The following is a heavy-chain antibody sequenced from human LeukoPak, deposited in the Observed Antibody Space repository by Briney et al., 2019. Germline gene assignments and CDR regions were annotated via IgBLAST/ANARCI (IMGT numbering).Heavy chain of an antibody. D-gene: IGHD3-10*01. Sequence: PGRSLRLSCAASGFTFSSYAMHWVRQAPGKGLEWVAVISYDGSNKYYADSVKGRFTISRDNSKNTLYLQMNSLRAEDTAVYYCARVYGSGIGHFDYWGQGTLVTVSS. CDR3: ARVYGSGIGHFDY. J-gene: IGHJ4*02. CDR1: GFTFSSYA. V-gene: IGHV3-30-3*01. CDR2: ISYDGSNK.